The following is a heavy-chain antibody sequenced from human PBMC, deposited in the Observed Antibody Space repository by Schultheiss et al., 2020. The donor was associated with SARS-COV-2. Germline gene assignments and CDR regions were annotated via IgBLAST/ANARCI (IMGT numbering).Heavy chain of an antibody. CDR1: GGSVSSGYY. CDR3: ARAYSN. V-gene: IGHV4-38-2*02. CDR2: IYHSGST. J-gene: IGHJ4*02. Sequence: SETLSLTCTVSGGSVSSGYYWGWIRQPPGKGLEWIGSIYHSGSTYYNPSLKSRVTISVDTSKNQFSLKLSSVTAADTAVYYCARAYSNWGQGTLVTVSS. D-gene: IGHD2-21*01.